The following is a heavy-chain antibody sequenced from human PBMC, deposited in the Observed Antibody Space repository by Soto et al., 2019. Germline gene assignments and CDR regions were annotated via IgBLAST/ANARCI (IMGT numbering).Heavy chain of an antibody. J-gene: IGHJ4*02. CDR1: GYTFTSYA. CDR3: ASRVDTAMAIDY. Sequence: QVQLVQSGAEVKKPGASVKVSCKASGYTFTSYAMHWVRQAPGQRLEWMGWINAGNGNTKYSQKFQGRVTITRDTPASTAYMELSSLRSEDTAVYYCASRVDTAMAIDYWGQGTLVTVSS. CDR2: INAGNGNT. V-gene: IGHV1-3*01. D-gene: IGHD5-18*01.